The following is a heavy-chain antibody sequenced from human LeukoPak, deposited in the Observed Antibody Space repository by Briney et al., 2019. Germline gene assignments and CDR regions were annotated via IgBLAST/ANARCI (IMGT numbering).Heavy chain of an antibody. V-gene: IGHV3-7*01. CDR1: GFSFSSYW. CDR2: INQDGSEK. CDR3: AREGGIAVAGTTILWYFDL. D-gene: IGHD6-19*01. Sequence: PGGSLRLSCAASGFSFSSYWMSWVRQAPGKGLEWVTNINQDGSEKYYVDSVKGRFTISRDNAKNSLYLQMNSLRAEDTAVYYCAREGGIAVAGTTILWYFDLWGRGTLVTVSS. J-gene: IGHJ2*01.